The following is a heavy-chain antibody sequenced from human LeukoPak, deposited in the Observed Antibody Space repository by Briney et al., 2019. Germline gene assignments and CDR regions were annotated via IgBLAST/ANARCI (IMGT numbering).Heavy chain of an antibody. J-gene: IGHJ4*02. CDR1: GSTFGTSA. D-gene: IGHD2-15*01. CDR3: AKQLGYCSDGSCYFPY. V-gene: IGHV3-23*01. Sequence: GFWSLSWPASGSTFGTSALSWFRQPPGKGLEWVSPISNNGGYTYYADSVQGRFTISRDNSKSTLCLQMNSLRAEDTAVYYCAKQLGYCSDGSCYFPYWGQGTLVTVSS. CDR2: ISNNGGYT.